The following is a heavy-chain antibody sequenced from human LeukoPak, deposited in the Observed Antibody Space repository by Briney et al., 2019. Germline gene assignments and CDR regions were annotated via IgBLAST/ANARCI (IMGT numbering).Heavy chain of an antibody. V-gene: IGHV4-34*01. CDR1: GGSFSGYY. Sequence: SETLSLTCAVYGGSFSGYYWSWIRQPPGKGLEWIGEINHSGSTNYNPSLESRVTISVDTSKNQFSLKLSSVTAADTAVYYCARGETGMVRGVIFYWGQGTLVTVSS. D-gene: IGHD3-10*01. CDR2: INHSGST. J-gene: IGHJ4*02. CDR3: ARGETGMVRGVIFY.